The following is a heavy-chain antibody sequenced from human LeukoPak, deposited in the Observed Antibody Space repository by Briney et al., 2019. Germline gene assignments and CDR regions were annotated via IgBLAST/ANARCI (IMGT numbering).Heavy chain of an antibody. CDR1: GGTFSSYA. Sequence: SVKVSCKASGGTFSSYAISWVRQAPGQGLEWMGRIIPILGIANYAQKFQGRVTITADISTSTAYMELSSLRSEDTAVYYCARVLRAAAPISGMDVWGQGTTVTVSS. CDR3: ARVLRAAAPISGMDV. V-gene: IGHV1-69*04. D-gene: IGHD6-13*01. J-gene: IGHJ6*02. CDR2: IIPILGIA.